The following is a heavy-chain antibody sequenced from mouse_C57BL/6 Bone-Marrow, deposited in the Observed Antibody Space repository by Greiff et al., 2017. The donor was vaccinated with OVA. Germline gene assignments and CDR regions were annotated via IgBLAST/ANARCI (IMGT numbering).Heavy chain of an antibody. D-gene: IGHD1-1*01. CDR2: INPHIGET. CDR3: TRIYRSDFDY. CDR1: GYSFTGYF. J-gene: IGHJ2*01. Sequence: EVKVVESGPVLVRPGASVKISCKASGYSFTGYFMNWVMQSHGTSLEWIGRINPHIGETFYNKRFKDKATLTVDESSSTAHMELRSRASEDSAVYYCTRIYRSDFDYWGQGTTLTVSS. V-gene: IGHV1-20*02.